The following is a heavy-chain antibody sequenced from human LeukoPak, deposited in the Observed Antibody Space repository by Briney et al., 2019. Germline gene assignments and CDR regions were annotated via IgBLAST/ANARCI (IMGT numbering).Heavy chain of an antibody. CDR3: AKVVSLGFCSGGSCSAHFDS. D-gene: IGHD2-15*01. CDR2: ISWNSGSR. CDR1: GFTFDDYA. V-gene: IGHV3-9*03. J-gene: IGHJ4*02. Sequence: LPGRSLRLSCAASGFTFDDYAMHWVRQAPGKGLEWVSGISWNSGSRVYVDSVKGRFTISRDNAKDSLYLQMDSLRPEDMALYYCAKVVSLGFCSGGSCSAHFDSWGQGTLVTVSS.